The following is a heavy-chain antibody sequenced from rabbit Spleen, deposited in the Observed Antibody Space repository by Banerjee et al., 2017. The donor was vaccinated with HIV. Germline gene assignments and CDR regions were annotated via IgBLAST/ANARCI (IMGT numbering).Heavy chain of an antibody. CDR2: IDSGSSGFT. CDR1: GVSFSGNSY. Sequence: EQLEESGGGLVKPEGSLTLTCIASGVSFSGNSYICWVRQAPGKGLEWIVCIDSGSSGFTYFASWAKGRFTISKTSSTTVTLQMTSLTAADTATYFCARDTSSSFSSYGMDLWGPGTLVTVS. CDR3: ARDTSSSFSSYGMDL. D-gene: IGHD1-1*01. J-gene: IGHJ6*01. V-gene: IGHV1S45*01.